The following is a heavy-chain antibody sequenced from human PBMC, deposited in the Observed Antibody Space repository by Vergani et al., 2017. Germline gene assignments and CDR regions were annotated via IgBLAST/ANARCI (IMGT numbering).Heavy chain of an antibody. V-gene: IGHV1-69*01. J-gene: IGHJ3*02. CDR3: ASRIVALRTHAFDI. D-gene: IGHD5-12*01. Sequence: VQLVQSGAEVKKPGSSVQVSCKASGGTFSSYAISWVRQAPGQGLEWMGGIIPIFGTANYAQKFQGRVTITADESTSTAYMELSSLRSEDTAVYYCASRIVALRTHAFDIWGQGTMVTVSS. CDR1: GGTFSSYA. CDR2: IIPIFGTA.